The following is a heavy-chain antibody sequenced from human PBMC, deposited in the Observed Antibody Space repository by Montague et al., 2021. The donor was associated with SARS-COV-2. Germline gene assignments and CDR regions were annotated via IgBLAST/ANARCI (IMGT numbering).Heavy chain of an antibody. CDR1: GGSISNYY. V-gene: IGHV4-59*01. CDR2: IYYSGST. CDR3: ARDRRFLEWPGLYYYYGMDV. D-gene: IGHD3-3*01. J-gene: IGHJ6*02. Sequence: SETLSLTCTVSGGSISNYYWSWIRQPPGKGLEWIGYIYYSGSTNYNPSLKSRVTISVDTSKNQFSLKLSSVTAADTAVYYCARDRRFLEWPGLYYYYGMDVWGQGTMVTVSS.